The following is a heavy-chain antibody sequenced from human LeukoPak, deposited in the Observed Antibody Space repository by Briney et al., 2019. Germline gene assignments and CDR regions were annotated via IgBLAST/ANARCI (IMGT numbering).Heavy chain of an antibody. V-gene: IGHV3-13*01. CDR2: IGTAGDT. J-gene: IGHJ2*01. Sequence: GGSLRLSCAASGFTFSNAWMSWVRQAPGKGLEWVSAIGTAGDTYYPGSVKGRFTISRENAKNSLYLQMNSLRAGDTAVYYCARGGDWYFDLWGRGTLVTVSS. CDR1: GFTFSNAW. CDR3: ARGGDWYFDL.